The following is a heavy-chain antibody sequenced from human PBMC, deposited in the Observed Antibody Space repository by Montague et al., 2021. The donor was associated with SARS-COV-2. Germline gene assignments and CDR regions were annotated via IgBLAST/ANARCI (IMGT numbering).Heavy chain of an antibody. D-gene: IGHD2-21*02. CDR1: GGSISSYY. J-gene: IGHJ6*02. Sequence: SETLSLTCTVSGGSISSYYWSWIRQPPGKGLQWIGYIYNNGSTNCNTSLKSRVTLSIDTSKNQFSLKLTSVTAADTAVYYCARGGGDSADYYYYAMDFWGQGTTVTVSS. CDR3: ARGGGDSADYYYYAMDF. V-gene: IGHV4-59*01. CDR2: IYNNGST.